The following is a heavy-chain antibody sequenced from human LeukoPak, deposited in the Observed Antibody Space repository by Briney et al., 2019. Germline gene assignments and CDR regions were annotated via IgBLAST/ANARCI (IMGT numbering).Heavy chain of an antibody. CDR3: AISGRYGYNYRY. V-gene: IGHV4-34*01. CDR2: INHSGST. Sequence: PSETLSLTCAVYGGSFSGYYWSWIRQPSGKGLEWIGEINHSGSTNYNPSLKSRVTTSVDTSKNQFSLKLSSVTAADTAVYYCAISGRYGYNYRYWGQGTLVTVSS. J-gene: IGHJ4*02. CDR1: GGSFSGYY. D-gene: IGHD5-24*01.